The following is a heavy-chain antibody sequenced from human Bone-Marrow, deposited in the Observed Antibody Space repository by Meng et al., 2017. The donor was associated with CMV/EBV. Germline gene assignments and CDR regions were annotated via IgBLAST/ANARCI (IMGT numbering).Heavy chain of an antibody. CDR3: ARRTGGSYHFDY. Sequence: GESLKISCAGSGFTFSTYWMSWVRQAPGKRLEWVANIKQDGSEKYYVDSVKGRFTISRDNAKNSLYLQMNSLRAEDTAVYYCARRTGGSYHFDYWGQGTLVTVSS. V-gene: IGHV3-7*01. CDR1: GFTFSTYW. J-gene: IGHJ4*02. D-gene: IGHD1-26*01. CDR2: IKQDGSEK.